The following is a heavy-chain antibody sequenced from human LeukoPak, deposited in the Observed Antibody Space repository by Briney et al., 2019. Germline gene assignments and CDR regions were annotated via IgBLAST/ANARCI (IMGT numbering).Heavy chain of an antibody. D-gene: IGHD6-19*01. V-gene: IGHV3-7*01. Sequence: GGSLRLSCAASGFTISSYWMSWVRQAPGKGLEWVANIKQDGSEKYYTDSGRGRFTIYRDTAKNSLYLQMHRPRAEDTAVYYCAREGSGGVSGGWYGRGRLFDYWGQGSLVTVSS. CDR2: IKQDGSEK. J-gene: IGHJ4*02. CDR1: GFTISSYW. CDR3: AREGSGGVSGGWYGRGRLFDY.